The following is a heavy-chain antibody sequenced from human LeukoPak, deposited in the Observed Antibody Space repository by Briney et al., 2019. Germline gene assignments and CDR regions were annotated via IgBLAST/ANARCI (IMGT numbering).Heavy chain of an antibody. CDR2: IYHSGST. D-gene: IGHD3-22*01. Sequence: GSLRLSCAASEFTFNTSAMSWIRQPPGKGLEWIGSIYHSGSTYYNPSLKSRVTISVDTSKNQFSLKLSSVTAADTAVYYCARDWMSSGFSDAFDIWGQGTMVTVSS. V-gene: IGHV4-38-2*01. CDR3: ARDWMSSGFSDAFDI. CDR1: EFTFNTSA. J-gene: IGHJ3*02.